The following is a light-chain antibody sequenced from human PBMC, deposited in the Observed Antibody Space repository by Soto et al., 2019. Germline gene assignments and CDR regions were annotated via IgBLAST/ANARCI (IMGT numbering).Light chain of an antibody. V-gene: IGLV2-14*01. CDR2: EVS. J-gene: IGLJ2*01. CDR1: SSDVGGYNY. CDR3: QSYDSSLSGHVV. Sequence: QSVLTQPASVSGSPGQSITISCTGTSSDVGGYNYVSWFQHHPGKAPKLIIYEVSYRPSGVSARFSGSKSGDTASLTISGLQAEDEADYYCQSYDSSLSGHVVFGGGTKLTVL.